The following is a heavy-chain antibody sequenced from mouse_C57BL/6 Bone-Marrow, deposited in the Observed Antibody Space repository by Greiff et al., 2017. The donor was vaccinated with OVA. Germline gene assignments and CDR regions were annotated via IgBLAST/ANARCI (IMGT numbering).Heavy chain of an antibody. CDR3: TRYGSSIYYYAMDF. D-gene: IGHD1-1*01. CDR2: IYPENGDT. CDR1: GFNIKDDY. Sequence: EVQLQQSGAELVRPGASVKLSCTASGFNIKDDYMHWVKQRPEQGLEWIGWIYPENGDTEYASKFQGKATITTDTSYNTAYLQLSSLTSEDTAVYYCTRYGSSIYYYAMDFGGRGTSVTVSS. V-gene: IGHV14-4*01. J-gene: IGHJ4*01.